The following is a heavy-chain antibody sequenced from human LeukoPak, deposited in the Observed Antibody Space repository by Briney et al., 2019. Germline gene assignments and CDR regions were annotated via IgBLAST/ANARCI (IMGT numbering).Heavy chain of an antibody. CDR1: GFTVSSNY. CDR2: IYSGGST. J-gene: IGHJ4*02. CDR3: AAMVRGVTPDY. V-gene: IGHV3-66*01. Sequence: GGSLRLSCAASGFTVSSNYMSWVRQAPGKGLEWVSVIYSGGSTYYADSVKGRFTISRDNSKNTLYLQMNSLRAEDTAVYYCAAMVRGVTPDYWGQGTLVTVSS. D-gene: IGHD3-10*01.